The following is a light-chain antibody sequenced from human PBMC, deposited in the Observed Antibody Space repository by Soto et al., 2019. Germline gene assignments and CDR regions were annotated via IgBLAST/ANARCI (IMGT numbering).Light chain of an antibody. Sequence: DIQMTQSPSTLSASVGDRVTITCRASQSISSWLAWYQQKPGKAPKLLIYKASSLESGVPSRFSGSGSGTESTLTISSLQPDYFATYYCQQYNSPPYTFGQGTKLEIK. V-gene: IGKV1-5*03. CDR2: KAS. CDR1: QSISSW. CDR3: QQYNSPPYT. J-gene: IGKJ2*01.